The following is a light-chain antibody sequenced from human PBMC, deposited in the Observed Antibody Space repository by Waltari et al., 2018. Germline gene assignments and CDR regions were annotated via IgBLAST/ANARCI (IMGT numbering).Light chain of an antibody. Sequence: QSALTQPPSASGSPGQSVTISCTGTSSDVGGYDYVSWYQRHPGKAPKLIIYEVNKRPSGVPDRFSGSKSGNTASLTVSGLQAEDEADYFCSSHAGNNIFNWIFGGGTKLTVL. J-gene: IGLJ3*02. CDR1: SSDVGGYDY. CDR3: SSHAGNNIFNWI. V-gene: IGLV2-8*01. CDR2: EVN.